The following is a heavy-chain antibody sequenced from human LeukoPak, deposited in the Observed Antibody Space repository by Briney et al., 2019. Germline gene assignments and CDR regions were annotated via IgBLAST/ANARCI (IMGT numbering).Heavy chain of an antibody. CDR3: ARDFKHAVLRFLDMTNGMDV. CDR2: INAVTGNT. V-gene: IGHV1-3*01. Sequence: ASVQVSCKASGYTFTNYAMHSVRQTPGHRLEWIGWINAVTGNTKTMQKSRGRVTITRSTSASTAYMELSSLRSENTAVYYCARDFKHAVLRFLDMTNGMDVWGQGTTVTLSS. CDR1: GYTFTNYA. J-gene: IGHJ6*02. D-gene: IGHD3-3*01.